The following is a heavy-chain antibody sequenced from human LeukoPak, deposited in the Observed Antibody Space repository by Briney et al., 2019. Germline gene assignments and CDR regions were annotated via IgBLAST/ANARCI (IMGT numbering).Heavy chain of an antibody. J-gene: IGHJ4*02. D-gene: IGHD3-22*01. V-gene: IGHV3-33*01. Sequence: GRSLRLSCAASGFTFRTYGMHWVRQAPGKGLEWAAVIWYDGSNKYYADSVKGRFTISRDNSKNTLYLQMNSLRAEDTAVYYCARGTRYDSSGYYSQDLDYWGQGTLVTVSS. CDR3: ARGTRYDSSGYYSQDLDY. CDR1: GFTFRTYG. CDR2: IWYDGSNK.